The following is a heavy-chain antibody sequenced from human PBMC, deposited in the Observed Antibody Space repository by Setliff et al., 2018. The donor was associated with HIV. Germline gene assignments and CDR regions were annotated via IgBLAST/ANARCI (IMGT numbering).Heavy chain of an antibody. CDR2: IHPGDSDA. CDR3: ARLTYYYDSSGYYPNWFDP. Sequence: GESLKISCKGSGYTFTNYWIAWVRQMPGKGLEWMGIIHPGDSDARYSPSFLGQVTISADKSISTAYLQWSSLKASDTAMYYCARLTYYYDSSGYYPNWFDPWGQGTQVTVSS. D-gene: IGHD3-22*01. CDR1: GYTFTNYW. J-gene: IGHJ5*02. V-gene: IGHV5-51*01.